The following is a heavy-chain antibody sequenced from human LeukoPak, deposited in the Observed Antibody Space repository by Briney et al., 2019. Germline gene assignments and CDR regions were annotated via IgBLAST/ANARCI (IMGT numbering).Heavy chain of an antibody. V-gene: IGHV1-69*05. CDR2: IIPIFGTA. J-gene: IGHJ5*02. CDR1: GGTFSSYA. D-gene: IGHD5-18*01. CDR3: ARCLLDTAMVNFWFDP. Sequence: GASVKVSCKASGGTFSSYAFSWVRQAPGQGLEWMGGIIPIFGTANYAQKFQGRVTITTDESTSTAYMELSSLRSEDTAVYYCARCLLDTAMVNFWFDPWGQGTLVTVSS.